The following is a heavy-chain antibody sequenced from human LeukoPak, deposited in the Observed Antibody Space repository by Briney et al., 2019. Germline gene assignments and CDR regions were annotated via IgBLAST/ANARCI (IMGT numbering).Heavy chain of an antibody. CDR2: TNRDGSIT. CDR1: GFTFSNSW. Sequence: GSLRLSCAASGFTFSNSWMHWVRQAPGKGLEWVSRTNRDGSITNYADSVKGRFTISRDNAKNTVYLQMNSLRDEDTAVYYCSRNLGGDLDFWGQGTLVTVSS. V-gene: IGHV3-74*01. J-gene: IGHJ4*02. CDR3: SRNLGGDLDF. D-gene: IGHD2-21*02.